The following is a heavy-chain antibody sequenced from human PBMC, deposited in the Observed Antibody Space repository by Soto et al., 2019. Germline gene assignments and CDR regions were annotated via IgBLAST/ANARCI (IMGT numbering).Heavy chain of an antibody. J-gene: IGHJ4*02. V-gene: IGHV3-30*18. CDR3: AKGPDNSAFDY. CDR2: ISYDGSNK. Sequence: RLSCAASGFTFSSYGMHWVRQAPGKGLEWVAVISYDGSNKYYADSVKGRFTISRDNSKNTLYLQMNSLRAEDTAVYYCAKGPDNSAFDYWGQGTLVTVSS. CDR1: GFTFSSYG. D-gene: IGHD2-21*01.